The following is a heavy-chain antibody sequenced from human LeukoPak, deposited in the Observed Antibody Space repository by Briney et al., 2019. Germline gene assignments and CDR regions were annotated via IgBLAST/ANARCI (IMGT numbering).Heavy chain of an antibody. D-gene: IGHD3-10*01. CDR1: GGSISSYY. Sequence: PSETLSLTCTVSGGSISSYYWSWLRQPAGKGLEWIGRIYTSGSTNYNPSLKSRVTMSVDTSKNQFSLKLSSVTAADTAVYYCARDRQWFGELSWFDPWGQGTLVTVSS. J-gene: IGHJ5*02. CDR3: ARDRQWFGELSWFDP. V-gene: IGHV4-4*07. CDR2: IYTSGST.